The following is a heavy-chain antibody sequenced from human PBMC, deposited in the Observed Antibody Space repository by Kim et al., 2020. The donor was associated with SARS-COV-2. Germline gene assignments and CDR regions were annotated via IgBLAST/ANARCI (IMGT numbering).Heavy chain of an antibody. CDR3: ASQLGDSFPYYYYGMDV. CDR1: GFTFSSYS. J-gene: IGHJ6*02. D-gene: IGHD3-10*01. V-gene: IGHV3-48*02. CDR2: ISSSSSTI. Sequence: GGSLRLSCAASGFTFSSYSMNWVRQAPGKGLEWVSYISSSSSTIYYADSVKGRFTISRDNAKNSLYLQRNSLRDEDTAVYYCASQLGDSFPYYYYGMDVWGQGTTVTVSS.